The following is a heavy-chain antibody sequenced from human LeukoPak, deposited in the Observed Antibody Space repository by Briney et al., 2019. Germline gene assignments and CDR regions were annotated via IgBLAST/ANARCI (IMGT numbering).Heavy chain of an antibody. V-gene: IGHV4-61*01. CDR1: GGSVSSGSYY. Sequence: SETLSLTCTVFGGSVSSGSYYWSWIRQPPGKGLEWIGYIYYSGSTNYNPSLKSRVTISVDMSKNQFSLKLSSVTAADTAVYYCARVLSGSYCDYWGQGTLVTVSS. CDR3: ARVLSGSYCDY. J-gene: IGHJ4*02. D-gene: IGHD1-26*01. CDR2: IYYSGST.